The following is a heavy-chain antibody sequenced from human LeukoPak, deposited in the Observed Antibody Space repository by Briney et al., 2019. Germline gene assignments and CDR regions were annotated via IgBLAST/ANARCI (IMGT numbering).Heavy chain of an antibody. CDR1: GGSISSYY. Sequence: SETLSLTCTVSGGSISSYYWSWIRQPAGKGLEWIGRIYTSGSTNYNPSLKGRVTMSVDTSKNHFSPKLSSVTGADTAGYYCARDSNGDYCYYCGMDVWGQGTTVTVSS. CDR2: IYTSGST. V-gene: IGHV4-4*07. CDR3: ARDSNGDYCYYCGMDV. D-gene: IGHD4-17*01. J-gene: IGHJ6*02.